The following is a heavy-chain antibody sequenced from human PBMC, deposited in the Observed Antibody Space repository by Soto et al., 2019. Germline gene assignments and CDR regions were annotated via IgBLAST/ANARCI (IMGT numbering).Heavy chain of an antibody. CDR2: INPSGGST. D-gene: IGHD3-10*01. V-gene: IGHV1-46*03. Sequence: QVQLVQSGAEVKKPGASVKVSCKASGYTFTSYYMHWVRQAPGQGLEWMGIINPSGGSTSYAQKFQGRVTMTRDTSTSTVYMELSSLRSEDTAVYYCARARVMVRGVIAGSSLFFDYWGQGTLVTVSS. J-gene: IGHJ4*02. CDR3: ARARVMVRGVIAGSSLFFDY. CDR1: GYTFTSYY.